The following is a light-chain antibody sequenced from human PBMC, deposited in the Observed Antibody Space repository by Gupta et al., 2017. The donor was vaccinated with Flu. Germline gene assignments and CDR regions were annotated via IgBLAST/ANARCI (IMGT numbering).Light chain of an antibody. V-gene: IGLV2-8*01. CDR3: SSYAGRDILV. Sequence: QSALTHPPSASGSPGQSVAISCTGTSSDIGGYNYVSWYQQHPGKAPKLILYEVNKRPSGVPDRFSGSKSGNTASLTVSGLQAEDESDYYCSSYAGRDILVFGGGTKLTVL. CDR2: EVN. J-gene: IGLJ2*01. CDR1: SSDIGGYNY.